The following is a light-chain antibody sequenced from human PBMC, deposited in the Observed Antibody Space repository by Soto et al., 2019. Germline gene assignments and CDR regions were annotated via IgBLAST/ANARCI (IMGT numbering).Light chain of an antibody. CDR2: RNN. CDR3: ATWDASLSNYV. V-gene: IGLV1-47*01. J-gene: IGLJ1*01. Sequence: QSVLTQPASAYGTPGQSVTISCSGSSSNIGSNYVYWYQHLTGTAPKLLIYRNNQRPSGVPDRFSGSKSGTSASLAISGLRSEDEADYYCATWDASLSNYVFGTGTKVTVL. CDR1: SSNIGSNY.